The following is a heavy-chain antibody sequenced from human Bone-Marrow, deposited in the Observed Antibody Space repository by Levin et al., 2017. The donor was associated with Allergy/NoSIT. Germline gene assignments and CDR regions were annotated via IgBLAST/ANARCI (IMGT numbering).Heavy chain of an antibody. Sequence: ASVKVSCKASGYTFTSYDINWVRQATGQGLEWMGWMNPNSGNTGYAQKFQGRVTMTRNTSISTAYMELSSLRSEDTAVYYCARLGPFGIRDLPDDCSGGSCYEVTRFNDYYGMDVWGQGTTVTVSS. V-gene: IGHV1-8*01. D-gene: IGHD2-15*01. CDR3: ARLGPFGIRDLPDDCSGGSCYEVTRFNDYYGMDV. CDR1: GYTFTSYD. CDR2: MNPNSGNT. J-gene: IGHJ6*02.